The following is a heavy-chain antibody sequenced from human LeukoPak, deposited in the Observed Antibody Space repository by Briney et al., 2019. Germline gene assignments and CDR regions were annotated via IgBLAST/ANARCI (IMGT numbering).Heavy chain of an antibody. V-gene: IGHV3-7*01. CDR3: ARGRYGGNSYYFDY. CDR2: IRQRGSDK. D-gene: IGHD4-23*01. J-gene: IGHJ4*02. CDR1: GFTFSNYW. Sequence: GGSLRLSCAASGFTFSNYWMSWVRQAPGKGLEWVANIRQRGSDKYYVDSVKGRFTISRDNAENSLYLQVNSPRAEDTAVYYCARGRYGGNSYYFDYWGQGTLVTVSS.